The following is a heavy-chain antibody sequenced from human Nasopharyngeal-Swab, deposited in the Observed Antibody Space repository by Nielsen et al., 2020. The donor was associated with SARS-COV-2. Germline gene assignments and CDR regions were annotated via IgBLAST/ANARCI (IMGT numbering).Heavy chain of an antibody. D-gene: IGHD3-16*01. Sequence: SETLSLTCAVYGGSFSDYYWSWIRQPPGKGLEWIGEINHSGSTNYSPSLKSRVTISAHTSKNQVSLKLSSVTAADTAVYYCARPAIRFLLGNWFDPWGQGTLVTVSS. CDR3: ARPAIRFLLGNWFDP. V-gene: IGHV4-34*01. CDR1: GGSFSDYY. J-gene: IGHJ5*02. CDR2: INHSGST.